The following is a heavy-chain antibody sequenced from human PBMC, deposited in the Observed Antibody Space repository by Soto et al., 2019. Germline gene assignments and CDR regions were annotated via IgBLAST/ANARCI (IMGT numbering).Heavy chain of an antibody. Sequence: EVQLVESGEGLVQPGGDLRLSCAASAFTFSNYWMHWVRQAPGKGLAWVARIDHDGSTDYAGSVRGRFTVSRDNAESMLYLQMNSLRDDDTALYYCVRDSHGDYWGQGTLVTVSS. J-gene: IGHJ4*02. V-gene: IGHV3-74*01. CDR2: IDHDGST. CDR3: VRDSHGDY. CDR1: AFTFSNYW.